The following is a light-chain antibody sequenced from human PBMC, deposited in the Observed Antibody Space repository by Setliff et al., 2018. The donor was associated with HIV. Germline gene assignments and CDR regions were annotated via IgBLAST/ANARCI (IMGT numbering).Light chain of an antibody. CDR2: SNN. CDR3: SSYAISNTLP. V-gene: IGLV1-44*01. Sequence: QSVLTQPPSASGTPGQRVTISCSGSSSNIGSNTVNWYRQLPGTAPKLLIYSNNQRPSGVPDRFSGSKSGTSASLGISGLQSEDEADYYCSSYAISNTLPFGTGTKSPS. CDR1: SSNIGSNT. J-gene: IGLJ1*01.